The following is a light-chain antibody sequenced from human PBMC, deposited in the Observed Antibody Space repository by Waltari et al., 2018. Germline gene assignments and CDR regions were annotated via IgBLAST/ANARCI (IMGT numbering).Light chain of an antibody. CDR3: LQYDSYPRT. Sequence: DIQMTQSPSSLSAFVGDRVTIPCRASQGIRNSVDWFQQKQGKAPKALMYGASTLHSGVPSMFGGSGFGTDFTLTISGLQPEDLATYYCLQYDSYPRTFGQGTKVEIK. V-gene: IGKV1-16*01. CDR1: QGIRNS. J-gene: IGKJ1*01. CDR2: GAS.